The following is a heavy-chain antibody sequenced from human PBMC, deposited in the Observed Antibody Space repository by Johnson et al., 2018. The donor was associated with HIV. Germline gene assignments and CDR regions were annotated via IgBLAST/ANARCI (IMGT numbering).Heavy chain of an antibody. V-gene: IGHV3-30*03. D-gene: IGHD3-10*01. CDR2: ISYDETDK. CDR3: ASRSNLYYPVGAFDL. J-gene: IGHJ3*01. Sequence: QVQLVESGGSVVRPGGPLRLSCAASGFTFDDYGMSWVRQVPGKGLEWVAVISYDETDKNYADSVKGRFTISRDNAKNTVYLQMNSLRAEDTAVYYCASRSNLYYPVGAFDLWGQGTMVTVSS. CDR1: GFTFDDYG.